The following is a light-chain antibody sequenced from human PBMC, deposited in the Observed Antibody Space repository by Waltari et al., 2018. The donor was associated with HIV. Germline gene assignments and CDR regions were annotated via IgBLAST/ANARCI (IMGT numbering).Light chain of an antibody. CDR3: ASFTGDSTLL. J-gene: IGLJ3*02. V-gene: IGLV2-14*03. CDR1: DTDFGLYNF. Sequence: SAVTQPASVSGLPGQSITISCTRDDTDFGLYNFVSWFQQHPGKLPSRILYDVDSRASGISARFSGSKSGHTASLHISGLRAEDEADYYCASFTGDSTLLFGEGTKVTVL. CDR2: DVD.